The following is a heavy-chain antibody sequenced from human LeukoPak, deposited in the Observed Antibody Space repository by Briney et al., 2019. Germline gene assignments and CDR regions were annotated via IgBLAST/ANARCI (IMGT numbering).Heavy chain of an antibody. V-gene: IGHV3-48*02. CDR3: VRDPDALDY. CDR1: GFTFSSYG. Sequence: PGRSLRLSCAASGFTFSSYGLHWVRQAPGKGLEWVSYIRSSGDMIYYADSMKGRFTISRDNAKNSVYLQMNSLRDEDTAVYYRVRDPDALDYWGQGTQVTVSS. J-gene: IGHJ4*02. CDR2: IRSSGDMI.